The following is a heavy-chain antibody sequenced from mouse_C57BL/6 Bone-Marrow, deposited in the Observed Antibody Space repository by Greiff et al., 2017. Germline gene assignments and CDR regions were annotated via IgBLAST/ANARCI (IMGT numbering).Heavy chain of an antibody. CDR3: AVNWGPCAD. J-gene: IGHJ3*01. Sequence: QVQLQQPGAELVKPGASVKLSCKASGYTFTSYWMHWVKQRPGQGLEWIGMIHPTSGSTNYNEKFKSKATLTVDKSSSTASRQLSSLTSEDSAVYYSAVNWGPCADWSQGTLVTVSA. D-gene: IGHD4-1*01. CDR1: GYTFTSYW. CDR2: IHPTSGST. V-gene: IGHV1-64*01.